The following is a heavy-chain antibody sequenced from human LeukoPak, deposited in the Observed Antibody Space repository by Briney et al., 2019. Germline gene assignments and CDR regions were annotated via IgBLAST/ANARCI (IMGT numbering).Heavy chain of an antibody. CDR3: ARGVRYSYYDAFDI. CDR2: INGDGSVN. V-gene: IGHV3-7*01. J-gene: IGHJ3*02. D-gene: IGHD5-18*01. CDR1: GFSFSSSW. Sequence: GESLRLSCAGSGFSFSSSWMYWVRQAPGKGLEWVANINGDGSVNHYVDSVRGRFTISRDNAKNSLYLQMNSLRAEDTAVYYCARGVRYSYYDAFDIWGQGTMVTVSS.